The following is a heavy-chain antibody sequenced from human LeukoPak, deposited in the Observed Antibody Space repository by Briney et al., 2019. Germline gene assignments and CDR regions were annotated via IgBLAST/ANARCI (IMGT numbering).Heavy chain of an antibody. J-gene: IGHJ4*02. CDR1: GGSISSGGYY. CDR2: IYYSGST. V-gene: IGHV4-31*03. CDR3: ARLYSSGWSGDY. Sequence: PSETLSLTCTVSGGSISSGGYYWSWIRQHPGKGLEWIGYIYYSGSTYYNPSLKSRVTISVDTSKNQLSLKLSSVTAADTAVYYCARLYSSGWSGDYWGQGTLVTASS. D-gene: IGHD6-19*01.